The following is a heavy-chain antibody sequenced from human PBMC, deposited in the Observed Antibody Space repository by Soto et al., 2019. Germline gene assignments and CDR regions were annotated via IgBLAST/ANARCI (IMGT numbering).Heavy chain of an antibody. CDR1: GFTFSSYA. J-gene: IGHJ4*02. CDR3: AKADRPYYEILTGPDY. Sequence: WGSLRLSCAASGFTFSSYAMCWVRPAPGKGLEWVSALGGTGGRAYYADSVKGRFTVSRDNSRNTLFLQMNSLRVEDTAIYYCAKADRPYYEILTGPDYWGQGNLVTVSS. CDR2: LGGTGGRA. V-gene: IGHV3-23*01. D-gene: IGHD3-9*01.